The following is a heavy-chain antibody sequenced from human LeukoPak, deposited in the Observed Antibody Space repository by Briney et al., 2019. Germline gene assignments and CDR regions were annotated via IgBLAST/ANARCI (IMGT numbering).Heavy chain of an antibody. J-gene: IGHJ3*02. V-gene: IGHV4-39*01. CDR1: GGSTSSNNYY. D-gene: IGHD1-14*01. Sequence: SETLSLTCAVSGGSTSSNNYYWGWIRQPPGKGLEWIGSIYFSGSTHYNPSLKSRVTISADMSKNQLSLKLSSVTAADTAVYYCARPEKPKLFDAFHIWGQGTMVTVSS. CDR2: IYFSGST. CDR3: ARPEKPKLFDAFHI.